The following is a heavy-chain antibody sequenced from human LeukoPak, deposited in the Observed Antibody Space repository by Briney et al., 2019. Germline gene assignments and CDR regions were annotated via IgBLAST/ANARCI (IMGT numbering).Heavy chain of an antibody. CDR1: GFTFSSYA. CDR2: ISGSGGST. J-gene: IGHJ4*02. V-gene: IGHV3-23*01. CDR3: AKADSSGYYRAPAQGALDY. D-gene: IGHD3-22*01. Sequence: PGGSLRLSCAASGFTFSSYAMSWVRQAPGKGLEWVSAISGSGGSTYYADSVKGRFTISRDNSKNTLYLQMNSLRAEDTAVYYCAKADSSGYYRAPAQGALDYWGQGTLVTVSS.